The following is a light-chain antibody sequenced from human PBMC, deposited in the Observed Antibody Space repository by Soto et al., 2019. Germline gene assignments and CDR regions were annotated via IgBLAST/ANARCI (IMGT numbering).Light chain of an antibody. J-gene: IGKJ4*01. CDR3: QQYDNSAPPS. V-gene: IGKV3D-20*01. CDR1: QSVRSSY. CDR2: DGS. Sequence: EIVLTQSPATLSLSPGDRATLSCGASQSVRSSYVAWYQQKAGLAPRLLIYDGSSRASGIPDRFSGSGSGTDFTLTIGRLEPEDFALYYCQQYDNSAPPSLGGGTKV.